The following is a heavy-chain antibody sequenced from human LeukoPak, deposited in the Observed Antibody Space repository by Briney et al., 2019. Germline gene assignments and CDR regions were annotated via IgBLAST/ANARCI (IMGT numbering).Heavy chain of an antibody. D-gene: IGHD5-12*01. CDR1: GYTFTGYY. CDR3: ARDKGGRGYSGYDYLSLGYFDY. Sequence: GPSLKFSSKASGYTFTGYYMPWLRQAPEQGLKWMGWITPNSVATNYAQKFQGRVTMTRDTSISTAYMELSRLRSDDTAVYFCARDKGGRGYSGYDYLSLGYFDYWGQGTLVTVSS. J-gene: IGHJ4*02. V-gene: IGHV1-2*02. CDR2: ITPNSVAT.